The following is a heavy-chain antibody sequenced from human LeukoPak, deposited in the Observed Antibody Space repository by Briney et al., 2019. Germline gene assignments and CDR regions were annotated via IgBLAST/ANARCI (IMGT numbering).Heavy chain of an antibody. V-gene: IGHV3-30*03. CDR2: ISYDGSNK. J-gene: IGHJ4*02. D-gene: IGHD5-12*01. CDR3: ARASGYDYGYFDY. CDR1: GFAFDTYW. Sequence: GGSLRLSCAASGFAFDTYWMHWVRQAPGKGLGWVAVISYDGSNKYYADSVKGRFTISRDNSKNTLYLQMNSLRAEDTAVYYCARASGYDYGYFDYWGQGTLVTVSS.